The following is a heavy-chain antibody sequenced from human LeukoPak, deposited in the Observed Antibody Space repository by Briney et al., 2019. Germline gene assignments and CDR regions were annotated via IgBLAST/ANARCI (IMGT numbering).Heavy chain of an antibody. D-gene: IGHD3/OR15-3a*01. J-gene: IGHJ4*02. Sequence: GASVKVSCKASGYTFTSYYVRWVRQAPGQGLEWMGGIIPIFGTANYAQKFQGRVTITADESTSTAYMELSSLRSEDTAVYYCARVDFGRDWGQGTLVTVSS. CDR3: ARVDFGRD. V-gene: IGHV1-69*13. CDR2: IIPIFGTA. CDR1: GYTFTSYY.